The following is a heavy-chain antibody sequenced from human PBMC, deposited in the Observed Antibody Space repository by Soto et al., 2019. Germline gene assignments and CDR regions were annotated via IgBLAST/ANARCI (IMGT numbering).Heavy chain of an antibody. Sequence: QITLKESGPTLVKPTQTLTLTCSFSGFSLTSRGVGVGWISQPPRKALEWLALIYWNDDKVYNPSLKSRLTITKDTSKNQVVLTMTDMDPVDTATSFCAHRQFPVLAQEFDYCGQGTLVTVSS. D-gene: IGHD2-21*01. J-gene: IGHJ4*02. CDR1: GFSLTSRGVG. CDR2: IYWNDDK. CDR3: AHRQFPVLAQEFDY. V-gene: IGHV2-5*01.